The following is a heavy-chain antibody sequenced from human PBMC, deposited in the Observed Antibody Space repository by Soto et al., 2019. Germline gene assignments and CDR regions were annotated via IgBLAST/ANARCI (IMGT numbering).Heavy chain of an antibody. CDR2: IYYSGST. Sequence: QVQLQESGPGLVKPSETLSLTCTVSGGSISSYYWSWIRQPPGKGLEWIGYIYYSGSTNYNPSLKSRVTISVDTSKNQFSLKLSSVTAADTAVYYCARLVNYGDYEFDYWGQGTLVTVSS. J-gene: IGHJ4*02. CDR3: ARLVNYGDYEFDY. CDR1: GGSISSYY. V-gene: IGHV4-59*08. D-gene: IGHD4-17*01.